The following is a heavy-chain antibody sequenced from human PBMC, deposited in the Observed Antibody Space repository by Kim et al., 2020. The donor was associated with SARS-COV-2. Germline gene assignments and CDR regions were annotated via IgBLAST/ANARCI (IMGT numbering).Heavy chain of an antibody. J-gene: IGHJ4*02. Sequence: GGSLRLSCAASGFTFSNYGIHWVRQAPGRGLEWVALISYDGSNKYYADSVKARFTISRDNSKNTLYLQMYSLRNEDTAVYYCAKDLPEQSNFGGVIAPDYWGQGTLVTVTS. CDR2: ISYDGSNK. V-gene: IGHV3-30*18. CDR3: AKDLPEQSNFGGVIAPDY. D-gene: IGHD3-16*02. CDR1: GFTFSNYG.